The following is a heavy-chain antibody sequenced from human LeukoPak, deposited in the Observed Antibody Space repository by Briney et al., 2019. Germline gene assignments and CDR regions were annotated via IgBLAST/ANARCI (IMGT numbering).Heavy chain of an antibody. V-gene: IGHV3-7*01. CDR3: ARVPGVPNYDILTGYYYYFDY. CDR2: IKEDGSEK. CDR1: GFTFSSYW. D-gene: IGHD3-9*01. J-gene: IGHJ4*02. Sequence: GGSLRLSCAASGFTFSSYWMSWVRQAPGEGLEWVANIKEDGSEKYYVDSVKGRFTISRDNAKNSVYLQMNSLRGEDTAVYYCARVPGVPNYDILTGYYYYFDYWGQGTLVTVSS.